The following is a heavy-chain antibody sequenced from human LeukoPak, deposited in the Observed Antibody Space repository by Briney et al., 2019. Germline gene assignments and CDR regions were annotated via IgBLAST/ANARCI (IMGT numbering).Heavy chain of an antibody. CDR2: ISLNNGNT. V-gene: IGHV1-18*04. D-gene: IGHD3-3*01. Sequence: ASVNVSCKTSGYAFNFYGLNWVRQAPGQGLEWMGFISLNNGNTHYEQKFQGRVTMAADTSTNTASLEVKSLRSDDTAVYYCQRITIFGVVMDFDYWGQGTLVTVSS. CDR1: GYAFNFYG. CDR3: QRITIFGVVMDFDY. J-gene: IGHJ4*02.